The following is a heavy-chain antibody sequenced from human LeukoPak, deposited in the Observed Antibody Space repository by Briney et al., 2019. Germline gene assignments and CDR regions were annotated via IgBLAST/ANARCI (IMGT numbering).Heavy chain of an antibody. CDR1: GFTFSSYA. V-gene: IGHV3-23*01. CDR3: AKDRRGYSGYADY. Sequence: HPGGSLRLSCAASGFTFSSYAMSWVRQAPGKGLEWVSAISGSGGSTYYADSVKGRFTISRDNSKNTLYLQMNSLRAEDMAVYYCAKDRRGYSGYADYWGQGTLVTVSS. J-gene: IGHJ4*02. D-gene: IGHD5-12*01. CDR2: ISGSGGST.